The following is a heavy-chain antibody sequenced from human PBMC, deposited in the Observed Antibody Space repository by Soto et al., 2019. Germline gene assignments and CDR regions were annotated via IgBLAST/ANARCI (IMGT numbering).Heavy chain of an antibody. V-gene: IGHV4-34*01. CDR1: GGSFSGYY. J-gene: IGHJ4*02. Sequence: SETLSLTCAVYGGSFSGYYWSWIRQPPGKGLEWIGEINHSGSTNYNPSLKSRVTISVDTSKNQFSLKLSSVTAADTAVYYCARVTLARIAARSGVDYWGQGTLVTVSS. CDR2: INHSGST. CDR3: ARVTLARIAARSGVDY. D-gene: IGHD6-6*01.